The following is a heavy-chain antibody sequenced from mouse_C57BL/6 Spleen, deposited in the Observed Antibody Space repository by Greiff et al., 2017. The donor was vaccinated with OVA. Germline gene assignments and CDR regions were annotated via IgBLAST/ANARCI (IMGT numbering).Heavy chain of an antibody. CDR2: INPSSGYT. V-gene: IGHV1-4*01. CDR3: ARSGYGSSYGFAY. J-gene: IGHJ3*01. Sequence: QVHVKQSGAELARPGASVKMSCKASGYTFTSYTMHWVKQRPGQGLEWIGYINPSSGYTKYNQKFKDKATLTADKSSSTAYMQLSSLTSEDSAVYYCARSGYGSSYGFAYWGQGTLVTVSA. CDR1: GYTFTSYT. D-gene: IGHD1-1*01.